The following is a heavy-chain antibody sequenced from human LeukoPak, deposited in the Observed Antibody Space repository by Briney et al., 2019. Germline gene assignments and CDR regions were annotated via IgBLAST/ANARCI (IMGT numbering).Heavy chain of an antibody. CDR1: GGTFSSYA. CDR3: ARVPRGGYTSGGMDV. Sequence: SVKVSCKASGGTFSSYAISWVRQAPGQGLEWMGRIIPILGIANYAQKFQGRVTITADKSTSTAYMELSSLGSEDTAVYYCARVPRGGYTSGGMDVWGQGTTVTVSS. J-gene: IGHJ6*02. CDR2: IIPILGIA. D-gene: IGHD5-12*01. V-gene: IGHV1-69*04.